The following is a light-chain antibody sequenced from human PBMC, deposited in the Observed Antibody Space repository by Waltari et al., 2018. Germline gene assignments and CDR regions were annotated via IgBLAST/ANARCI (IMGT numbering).Light chain of an antibody. CDR1: QSISSY. CDR2: AAS. CDR3: QQSYSTHPWT. V-gene: IGKV1-39*01. J-gene: IGKJ1*01. Sequence: DIQMTQSPSSLSASVGDRVPITCRASQSISSYLNWYQQKPGKAPKLLIYAASSLQSGVPSRFSGSGSGTDFTLTISSLQPEDFATYYCQQSYSTHPWTFGQGTKVEIK.